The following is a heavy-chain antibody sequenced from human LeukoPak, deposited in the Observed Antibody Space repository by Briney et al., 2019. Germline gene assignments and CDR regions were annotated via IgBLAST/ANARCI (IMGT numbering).Heavy chain of an antibody. CDR3: ARGRNYYDSSGYSP. D-gene: IGHD3-22*01. CDR1: GDTFTTYA. J-gene: IGHJ5*02. V-gene: IGHV1-2*02. CDR2: INPNSGGT. Sequence: GSSVKVSCKASGDTFTTYAIIWVRQAPGQGLEWMGWINPNSGGTNYAQKFQGRVTMTRDTSISTAYMELSRLRSDDTAVYYCARGRNYYDSSGYSPWGQGTLVTVSS.